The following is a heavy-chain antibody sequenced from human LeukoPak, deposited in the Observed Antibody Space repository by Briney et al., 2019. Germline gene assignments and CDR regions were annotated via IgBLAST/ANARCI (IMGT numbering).Heavy chain of an antibody. V-gene: IGHV5-51*01. CDR3: ARHVSSGWYIGWFDP. CDR2: IYPGDSDT. Sequence: GESLQISCNGSGHSFTSDWVGWVRQMPGKRLEGLRVIYPGDSDTRYSPSFQGQVTISADKSSSTAYLQWSSLTASDTAMYYCARHVSSGWYIGWFDPWGQGTLVTVSS. CDR1: GHSFTSDW. D-gene: IGHD6-19*01. J-gene: IGHJ5*02.